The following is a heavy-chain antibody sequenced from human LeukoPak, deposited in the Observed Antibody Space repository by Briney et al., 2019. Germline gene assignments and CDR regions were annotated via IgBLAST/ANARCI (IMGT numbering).Heavy chain of an antibody. CDR2: INPSGGST. CDR1: GYSFTNYY. J-gene: IGHJ4*02. Sequence: ASVRVSCKASGYSFTNYYMHWVRQAPGQGLEWMGMINPSGGSTTYAQKFQGRVTMTREMSTSTVYMELRSLTSEDTAVYYCARTRGYYFAYWGQGTLVTVSS. V-gene: IGHV1-46*01. CDR3: ARTRGYYFAY.